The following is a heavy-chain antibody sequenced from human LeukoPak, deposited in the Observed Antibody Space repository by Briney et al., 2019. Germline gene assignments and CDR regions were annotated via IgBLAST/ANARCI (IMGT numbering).Heavy chain of an antibody. J-gene: IGHJ4*02. CDR2: INHSGST. CDR1: GGSFSGYY. V-gene: IGHV4-34*01. D-gene: IGHD3-22*01. Sequence: SETLSLTCAVYGGSFSGYYWSWIRQPPGKGLEWIGEINHSGSTNYNPSPKSRVTISVDTSKNQFSLKLSSVTAADTAVYYCAGSDSSGYYLGPNPYYFDYWGQGTLVTVSS. CDR3: AGSDSSGYYLGPNPYYFDY.